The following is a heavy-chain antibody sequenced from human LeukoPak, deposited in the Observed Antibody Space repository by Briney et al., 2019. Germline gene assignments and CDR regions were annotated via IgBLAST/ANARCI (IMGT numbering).Heavy chain of an antibody. J-gene: IGHJ4*02. V-gene: IGHV3-30-3*01. Sequence: PGGSLRLSCAASGFTFSSYAMHWVRQAPGKGLEWVAVISYDGSNKYYADSVKGRFTISRDNSKNTLYLQMNSLRAEDTAVYYCAKGGGSSALAVWGQGTLVTVSS. CDR1: GFTFSSYA. CDR2: ISYDGSNK. D-gene: IGHD2-15*01. CDR3: AKGGGSSALAV.